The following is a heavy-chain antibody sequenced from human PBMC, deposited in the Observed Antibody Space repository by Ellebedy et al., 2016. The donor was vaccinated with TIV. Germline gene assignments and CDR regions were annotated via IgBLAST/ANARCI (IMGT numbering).Heavy chain of an antibody. V-gene: IGHV4-38-2*02. CDR1: SHSISSGYN. J-gene: IGHJ5*02. D-gene: IGHD2-15*01. Sequence: SETLSLXXTVSSHSISSGYNWAYNWGWIRQSPGKGLEWIGSGYQSGNTYYNPSLKSRVTISGDTSKNQFSLRLNSVNAADTAVYYCARVVGYCSGPHCPRWFHPWGQGTLVTVSS. CDR2: GYQSGNT. CDR3: ARVVGYCSGPHCPRWFHP.